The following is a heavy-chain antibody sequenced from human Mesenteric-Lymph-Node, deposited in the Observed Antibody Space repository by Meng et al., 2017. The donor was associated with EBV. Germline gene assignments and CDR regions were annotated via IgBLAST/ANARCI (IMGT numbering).Heavy chain of an antibody. V-gene: IGHV1-18*01. Sequence: LLLSGSGWQKPGASVKVSSHASTYTCPNCGIARVLRSPAQGLEWLGWISAYNSNADYAQSLQCRVIMTRDTSTSKAYIYLRSLRPDDTAGYYWARISDYDSSGLDYWGQGTLVTVSS. CDR3: ARISDYDSSGLDY. CDR1: TYTCPNCG. D-gene: IGHD3-22*01. J-gene: IGHJ4*02. CDR2: ISAYNSNA.